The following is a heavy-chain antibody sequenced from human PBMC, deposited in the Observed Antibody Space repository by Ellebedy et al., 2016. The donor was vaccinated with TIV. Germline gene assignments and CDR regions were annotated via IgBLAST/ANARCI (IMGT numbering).Heavy chain of an antibody. J-gene: IGHJ4*02. Sequence: AASVKVSCKASGYAFSGYSMHWVRQAPGQRPEWMGYINPGNGNTRYSQKLQGRVTITGDTSASTAYMELSSLRSEDTAVYYCARDSRGWLPDYWGQGTLVTVSA. CDR1: GYAFSGYS. V-gene: IGHV1-3*01. CDR3: ARDSRGWLPDY. D-gene: IGHD6-25*01. CDR2: INPGNGNT.